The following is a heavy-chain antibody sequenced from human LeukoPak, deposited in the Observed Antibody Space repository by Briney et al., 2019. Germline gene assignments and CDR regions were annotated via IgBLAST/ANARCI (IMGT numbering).Heavy chain of an antibody. CDR1: GFTFSSYA. J-gene: IGHJ4*02. CDR2: ISGSGGST. Sequence: PGGSLRLSCAASGFTFSSYAMSWVRQAPGKGLEWVSAISGSGGSTYYADSEKGRFTISRDNSKNTLYLQMNSLRAEDTAVYYCAKASRIAVAGSLKDYWGQGTLVTVSS. V-gene: IGHV3-23*01. CDR3: AKASRIAVAGSLKDY. D-gene: IGHD6-19*01.